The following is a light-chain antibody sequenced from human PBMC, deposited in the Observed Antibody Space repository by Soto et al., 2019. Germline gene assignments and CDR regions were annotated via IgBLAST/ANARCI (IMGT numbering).Light chain of an antibody. CDR1: QSISGW. CDR3: QQYKSYLYT. CDR2: KAS. J-gene: IGKJ2*01. Sequence: DIQMTQSPPTLSASVGDRVTITCRASQSISGWLAWYQQKPGKAPKLLIYKASTLERGVPSRFSGSGSGTEFTLTVSSLQPDDFATYYCQQYKSYLYTFGQGTKLEIK. V-gene: IGKV1-5*03.